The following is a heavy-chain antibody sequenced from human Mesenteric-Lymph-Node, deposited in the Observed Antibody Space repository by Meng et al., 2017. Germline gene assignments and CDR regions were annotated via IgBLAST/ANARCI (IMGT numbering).Heavy chain of an antibody. CDR3: AGSYSSTWKSPFDS. Sequence: GGSLRPSCAASGFTFSSYSMNWVRQAPGKGLEWVSSISSSSSYIYYADSVKGRFTISRDNAKNSLYLQMNSLRPENTAIYYRAGSYSSTWKSPFDSWGQGSLVTVSS. V-gene: IGHV3-21*01. D-gene: IGHD6-13*01. CDR1: GFTFSSYS. CDR2: ISSSSSYI. J-gene: IGHJ4*02.